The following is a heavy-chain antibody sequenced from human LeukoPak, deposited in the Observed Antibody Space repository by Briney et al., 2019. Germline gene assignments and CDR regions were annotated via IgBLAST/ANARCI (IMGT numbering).Heavy chain of an antibody. CDR3: ATSMGSSGYPFDY. Sequence: PGGSLRLSCAASGFTFSTYWMSWVRQAPGKGLVWVSRINSDGSSTNYADSVKGRFTISRDNAKNTLYLQMNSLRAEDTAVYYCATSMGSSGYPFDYWGQGTLVTVSS. V-gene: IGHV3-74*01. CDR2: INSDGSST. D-gene: IGHD3-22*01. CDR1: GFTFSTYW. J-gene: IGHJ4*02.